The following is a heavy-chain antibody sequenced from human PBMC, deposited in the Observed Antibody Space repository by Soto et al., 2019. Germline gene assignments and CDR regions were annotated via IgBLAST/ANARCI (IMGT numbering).Heavy chain of an antibody. J-gene: IGHJ5*02. CDR3: TRRYNWNDKYFDP. Sequence: SETLSLTCTVSGASISVHRYYWTWIRQPPGKGLEWIGSSYYSGTTYFTPSLKRRATISVDTSKNQFYLRLTSVTADDTAIYYCTRRYNWNDKYFDPWGPGALVTVS. CDR2: SYYSGTT. D-gene: IGHD1-20*01. CDR1: GASISVHRYY. V-gene: IGHV4-39*01.